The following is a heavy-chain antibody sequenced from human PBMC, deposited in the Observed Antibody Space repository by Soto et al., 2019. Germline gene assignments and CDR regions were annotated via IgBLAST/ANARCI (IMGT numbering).Heavy chain of an antibody. Sequence: SETLSXTXTVSGGSISSGDYYWSWIRQPPGKGLEWIGYIYYSGSTYYNPSLKSRVTISVDTSKNQFSLKLSLRSDDTAVYYCARGSNDIDYWGQGTLVTVSS. D-gene: IGHD1-1*01. CDR3: ARGSNDIDY. J-gene: IGHJ4*02. CDR2: IYYSGST. V-gene: IGHV4-30-4*02. CDR1: GGSISSGDYY.